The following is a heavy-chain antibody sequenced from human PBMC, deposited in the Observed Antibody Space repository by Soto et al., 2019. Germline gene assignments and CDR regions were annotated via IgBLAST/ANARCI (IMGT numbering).Heavy chain of an antibody. J-gene: IGHJ5*02. CDR1: GGSISSSGYS. CDR3: ARVPDR. CDR2: IYHSGST. V-gene: IGHV4-30-2*01. Sequence: SLSVTCGVSGGSISSSGYSWSWIRQPPGKGLEWIGYIYHSGSTYYNPSLKSRVTISVDRSKNQFSLKLSSVTAEDTAVYYCARVPDRWGQGTLVTVSS.